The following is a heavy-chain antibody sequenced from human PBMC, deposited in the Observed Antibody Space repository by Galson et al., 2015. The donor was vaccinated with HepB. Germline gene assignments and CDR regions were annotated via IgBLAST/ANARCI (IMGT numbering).Heavy chain of an antibody. J-gene: IGHJ3*02. V-gene: IGHV3-21*01. CDR2: ISSSSSYI. Sequence: SLRLSCAASGFTFSSYSMNWVRQAPGKGLEWVSSISSSSSYIYYADSVKGRFTISRDNAKNSLYLQMNSLRAEDTAVYYCARDHYDSSGLEVGAFDIWGQGTMVTVSS. CDR1: GFTFSSYS. CDR3: ARDHYDSSGLEVGAFDI. D-gene: IGHD3-22*01.